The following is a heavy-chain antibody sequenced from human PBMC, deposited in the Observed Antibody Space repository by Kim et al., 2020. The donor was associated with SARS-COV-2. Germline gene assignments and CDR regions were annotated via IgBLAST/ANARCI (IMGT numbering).Heavy chain of an antibody. J-gene: IGHJ3*02. CDR2: IYPGDSDT. CDR1: GYSFTSYW. D-gene: IGHD6-13*01. V-gene: IGHV5-51*01. Sequence: GESLKISCKGSGYSFTSYWIGWVRQMPGKGLEWMGIIYPGDSDTRYSPSFQGQVTISADKSISTAYLQWSSLKASDTAMYYCARPGRIAAAGHDAFDIWGQGTMVTVSS. CDR3: ARPGRIAAAGHDAFDI.